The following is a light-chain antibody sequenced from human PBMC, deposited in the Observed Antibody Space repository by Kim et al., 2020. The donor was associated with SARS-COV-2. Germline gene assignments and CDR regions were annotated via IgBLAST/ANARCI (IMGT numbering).Light chain of an antibody. CDR3: QQGDSLPWT. CDR1: QSITTY. Sequence: ASVGDRVTITCRASQSITTYLNWYQQKPGKAPNRLIYATSSLQSGVPSRFSGSGSGTDFTLTISSLQSEDFASYFCQQGDSLPWTFGQGTKVDIK. J-gene: IGKJ1*01. CDR2: ATS. V-gene: IGKV1-39*01.